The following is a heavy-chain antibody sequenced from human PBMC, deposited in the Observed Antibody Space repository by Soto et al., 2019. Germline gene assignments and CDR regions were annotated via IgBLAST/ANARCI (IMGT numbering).Heavy chain of an antibody. CDR1: GGSISSGAYY. D-gene: IGHD3-3*01. CDR2: IYYSGGT. J-gene: IGHJ5*02. CDR3: ARGPYYDFWSGYSRWLDP. Sequence: SETLSLTCTVSGGSISSGAYYWSWIRQHPGKGLEWIGYIYYSGGTYYNPSLKSRVTISVDTSKNQFSLKLSSVTAADTAVYYCARGPYYDFWSGYSRWLDPWGQGTLVTVSS. V-gene: IGHV4-30-4*08.